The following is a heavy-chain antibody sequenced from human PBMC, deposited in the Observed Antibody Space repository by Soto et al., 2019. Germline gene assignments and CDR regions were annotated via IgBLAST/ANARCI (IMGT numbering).Heavy chain of an antibody. V-gene: IGHV3-9*01. CDR1: GFTFDDYA. D-gene: IGHD5-18*01. CDR3: AKDVETASDYYYYGMDV. CDR2: ISWNSGSI. Sequence: PGGSLRLSCAASGFTFDDYAMHWVRQAPGKGLEWVSGISWNSGSIGYADSVKGRFTISRDNAKNSLYLQMNSLRAEDTALYYCAKDVETASDYYYYGMDVWGQGTTVTVSS. J-gene: IGHJ6*02.